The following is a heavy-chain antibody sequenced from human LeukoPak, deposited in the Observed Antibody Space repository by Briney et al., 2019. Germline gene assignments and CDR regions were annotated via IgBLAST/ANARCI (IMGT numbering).Heavy chain of an antibody. V-gene: IGHV3-23*01. CDR2: ISGSGGST. CDR1: GFTFSSYA. J-gene: IGHJ4*02. CDR3: AKDHYYDSSGSAPGY. D-gene: IGHD3-22*01. Sequence: GGSLRLSCAASGFTFSSYAMSWVRQAPGKGLEWVSAISGSGGSTYYADSVKGQFTISRDNSKYTLYLQMNSLRAEDTAVYYCAKDHYYDSSGSAPGYWGQGTLVTVSS.